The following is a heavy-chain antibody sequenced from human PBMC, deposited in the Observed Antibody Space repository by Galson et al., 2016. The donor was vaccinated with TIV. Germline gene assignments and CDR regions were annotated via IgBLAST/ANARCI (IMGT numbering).Heavy chain of an antibody. D-gene: IGHD2/OR15-2a*01. Sequence: SVKVSCKASGYSFTVYRVHWVRQAPGQGLEWMGWIHPQNGGANYAQKFQGRVTLTRDTSISTVYMELRRLKSDDTAVYFCTRGGGGAYTFDAFDIWGQGTEVAVSS. CDR3: TRGGGGAYTFDAFDI. CDR1: GYSFTVYR. V-gene: IGHV1-2*02. CDR2: IHPQNGGA. J-gene: IGHJ3*02.